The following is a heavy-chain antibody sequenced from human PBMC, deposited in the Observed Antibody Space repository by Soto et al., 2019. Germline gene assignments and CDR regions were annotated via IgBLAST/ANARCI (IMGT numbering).Heavy chain of an antibody. D-gene: IGHD3-3*01. J-gene: IGHJ6*03. CDR3: TTILDYYYHMDV. CDR2: IYYRGST. V-gene: IGHV4-39*01. CDR1: GGSISSSNYY. Sequence: QLQLQESGPGLVKPSETLSLTCTVSGGSISSSNYYWGWIRQPPGKGLEWIGSIYYRGSTYYNPSLKSRVTISVDTSKNQFSLKLSSVTAADTAVYYCTTILDYYYHMDVWGKGTTVTVSS.